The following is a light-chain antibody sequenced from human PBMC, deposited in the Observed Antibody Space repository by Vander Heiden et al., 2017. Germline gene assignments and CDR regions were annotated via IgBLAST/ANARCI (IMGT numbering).Light chain of an antibody. CDR3: AAWEDSLNVL. J-gene: IGLJ2*01. Sequence: QSVLTQPPSASGTPGQRVPISFSGSSSNIGRNPVSCYQQLPGTAATLLIYNNNQRPSGLPARFSVSKSGTSASLAISALQSEDDADYYGAAWEDSLNVLFGGGTKLTVL. CDR1: SSNIGRNP. V-gene: IGLV1-44*01. CDR2: NNN.